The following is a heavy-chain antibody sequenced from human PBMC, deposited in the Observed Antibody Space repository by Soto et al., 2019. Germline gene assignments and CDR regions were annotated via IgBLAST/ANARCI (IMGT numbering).Heavy chain of an antibody. D-gene: IGHD4-17*01. CDR1: GGSISTYY. V-gene: IGHV4-59*01. J-gene: IGHJ4*02. Sequence: SETLSLTCTVSGGSISTYYWSWIRQPPGKGLEWIGYMYDSGSPNYNPSLKSRVTISVDTSKNQFSLKLSSVTAADTAVYYCARRYGASFDYWAQGTLVPVSS. CDR2: MYDSGSP. CDR3: ARRYGASFDY.